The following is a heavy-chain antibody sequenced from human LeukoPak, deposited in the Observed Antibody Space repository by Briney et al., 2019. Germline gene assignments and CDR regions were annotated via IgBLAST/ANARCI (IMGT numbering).Heavy chain of an antibody. CDR3: ARDGGIMTPDAFDI. V-gene: IGHV3-48*03. J-gene: IGHJ3*02. CDR1: GFTFSSYE. CDR2: ISSSGSTI. D-gene: IGHD3-16*01. Sequence: GGSLRLSCAASGFTFSSYEMNWVRHAPGKGLEWVSYISSSGSTIYYADSVKGRFTISRDNAKNSLYLQMNSLRAEDTAVYYCARDGGIMTPDAFDIWGQGTMVTVSS.